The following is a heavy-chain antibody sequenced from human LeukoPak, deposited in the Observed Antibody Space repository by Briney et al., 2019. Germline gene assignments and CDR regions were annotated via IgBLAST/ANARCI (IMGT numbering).Heavy chain of an antibody. CDR2: IIPIFGTA. Sequence: ASVKVSRKASGGTFSSYAISWVRQAPGQGLEWMGGIIPIFGTANYAQKFQGRVTITADKSTSTAYKELSSLRSEDTAVYYCARVPSSGSESYYTDWGQGTLVTVSS. CDR3: ARVPSSGSESYYTD. J-gene: IGHJ4*02. D-gene: IGHD3-10*01. V-gene: IGHV1-69*06. CDR1: GGTFSSYA.